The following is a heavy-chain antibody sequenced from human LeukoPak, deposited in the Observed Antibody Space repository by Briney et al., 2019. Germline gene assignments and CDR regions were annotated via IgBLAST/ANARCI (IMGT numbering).Heavy chain of an antibody. V-gene: IGHV1-69*01. D-gene: IGHD3-10*01. CDR3: ARGMVRGVIGPLDY. CDR1: GGTFSSYA. CDR2: IIPIFGTA. J-gene: IGHJ4*02. Sequence: SSVKVSCKASGGTFSSYAISWVRQAPGQGLEWMGGIIPIFGTANYAQKFQGRVTITADESTSTAYMELSSLRSEDTAVYYCARGMVRGVIGPLDYWGQGTLVTVSS.